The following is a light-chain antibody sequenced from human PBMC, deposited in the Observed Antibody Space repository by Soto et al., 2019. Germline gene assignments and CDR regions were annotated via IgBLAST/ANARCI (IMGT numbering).Light chain of an antibody. V-gene: IGKV1-39*01. J-gene: IGKJ1*01. Sequence: DTQMSQCPSSVSASVGGRVTITCRPSQYIGDFLNWYQQTPGKAPKLLIFGASNLHIGVPSRFSGSGSGTEFTLTINNLQREDFATYYCQESFFTLGTFGRGTKVDIK. CDR1: QYIGDF. CDR2: GAS. CDR3: QESFFTLGT.